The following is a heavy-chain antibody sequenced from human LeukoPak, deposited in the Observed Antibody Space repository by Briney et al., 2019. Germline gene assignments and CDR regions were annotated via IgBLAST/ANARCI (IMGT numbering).Heavy chain of an antibody. J-gene: IGHJ4*02. CDR2: IWYDGSKT. CDR1: GFTFSSYW. Sequence: PGGSLRLSCEASGFTFSSYWMSWVRQAPGKGLEWVAAIWYDGSKTSYTDSVKGRFTVPRDISKNTVYLQMNGLKAEDTAVYYCARDDCSTTPCYAYWGQGTLVTVSS. V-gene: IGHV3-33*08. D-gene: IGHD2-2*01. CDR3: ARDDCSTTPCYAY.